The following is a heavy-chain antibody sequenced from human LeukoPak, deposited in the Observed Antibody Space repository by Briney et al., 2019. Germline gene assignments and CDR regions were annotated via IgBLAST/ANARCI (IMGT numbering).Heavy chain of an antibody. Sequence: ASVKVSFKASGGTFSSYAISWVRQAPGQGLEWMGGIIPIFGTANYAQKFQGRVTITTDESTSTAYMELSSLRSEDTAVYYCARRTSDIVGATFAYYFDYWGQGTLVTVSS. CDR1: GGTFSSYA. V-gene: IGHV1-69*05. D-gene: IGHD1-26*01. J-gene: IGHJ4*02. CDR2: IIPIFGTA. CDR3: ARRTSDIVGATFAYYFDY.